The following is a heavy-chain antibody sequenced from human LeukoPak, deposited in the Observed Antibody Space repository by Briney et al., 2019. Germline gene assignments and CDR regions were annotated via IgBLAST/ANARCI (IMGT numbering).Heavy chain of an antibody. CDR2: INHSGST. V-gene: IGHV4-34*01. CDR3: AKLPRADYYDSSGFWYYYGMDV. J-gene: IGHJ6*02. D-gene: IGHD3-22*01. Sequence: PSETLSLTCAVYGGSFSGYYWSWIRQPPGKGLEWIGEINHSGSTNYNPSLKSRVTISVDTSKNQFSLKLSSATAADTAVYYCAKLPRADYYDSSGFWYYYGMDVWGQGTMVTVSS. CDR1: GGSFSGYY.